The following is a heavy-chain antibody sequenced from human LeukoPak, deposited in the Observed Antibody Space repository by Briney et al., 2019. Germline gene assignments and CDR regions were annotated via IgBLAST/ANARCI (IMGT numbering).Heavy chain of an antibody. CDR2: IRYDGSNK. CDR3: AKDLDLLRYFDWLSIDQFDY. D-gene: IGHD3-9*01. J-gene: IGHJ4*02. V-gene: IGHV3-30*02. Sequence: GGSLRLSCAASGFTFSSYGMHWVRQAPGKGLEWVAFIRYDGSNKYYADSVKGRFTISRDNSKNTLYLQMNSLRAEDTAVYYRAKDLDLLRYFDWLSIDQFDYWGQGTLVTVSS. CDR1: GFTFSSYG.